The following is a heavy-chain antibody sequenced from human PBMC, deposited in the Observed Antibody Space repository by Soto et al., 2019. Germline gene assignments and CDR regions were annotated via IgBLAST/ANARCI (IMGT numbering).Heavy chain of an antibody. CDR2: IYHSGTT. Sequence: SETLSLTCTVSGGSISSGGYSCSWIRQHPGKGLEWIGHIYHSGTTYYNPSLKSRVTISVDTSKNQISLKLTSVSAADTAVYYCATEYYDSRGYYYIDSWGQGTLVTVSS. CDR1: GGSISSGGYS. D-gene: IGHD3-22*01. V-gene: IGHV4-31*03. J-gene: IGHJ4*02. CDR3: ATEYYDSRGYYYIDS.